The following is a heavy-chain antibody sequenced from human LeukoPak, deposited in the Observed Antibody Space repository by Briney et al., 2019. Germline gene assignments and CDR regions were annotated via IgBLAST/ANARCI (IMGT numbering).Heavy chain of an antibody. V-gene: IGHV1-8*01. CDR1: GYTFTSYD. CDR3: ARDAETLIAVAGTDNWFDP. D-gene: IGHD6-19*01. J-gene: IGHJ5*02. Sequence: GASVKVSCKASGYTFTSYDINWVRQATGQGLEWMGWMNPNSGNTGYAQKFQGRVTMTRNTSISTAYMELSRLRSDDTAVYYCARDAETLIAVAGTDNWFDPWGQGTLVTVSS. CDR2: MNPNSGNT.